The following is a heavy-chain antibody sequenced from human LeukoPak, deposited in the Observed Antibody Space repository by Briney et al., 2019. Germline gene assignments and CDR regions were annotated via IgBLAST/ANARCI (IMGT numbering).Heavy chain of an antibody. D-gene: IGHD2-15*01. CDR2: IHYRGST. CDR1: GGSISSYY. CDR3: ARSRSPTSGGRAPFDY. V-gene: IGHV4-59*01. Sequence: SETLSLTCTVSGGSISSYYWSWIRQPPGKGLEWIGYIHYRGSTNYNPSLKSRVTISVDTSKNQFSLKLSSVTAADTAVYYCARSRSPTSGGRAPFDYWGQGTLVTVSS. J-gene: IGHJ4*02.